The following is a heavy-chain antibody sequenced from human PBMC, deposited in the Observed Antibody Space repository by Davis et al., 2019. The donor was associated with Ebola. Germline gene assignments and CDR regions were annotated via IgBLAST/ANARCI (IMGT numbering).Heavy chain of an antibody. V-gene: IGHV1-18*01. J-gene: IGHJ4*02. CDR2: ISAYNGNT. CDR1: GYTFTSYG. CDR3: ARDRGMITFGGTLDY. Sequence: ASVKVSCKASGYTFTSYGISWVRQAPGQGLEWMGWISAYNGNTNYAQKLQGRVTMTTDTSTSTAYMELRSLRSDDTAVYYRARDRGMITFGGTLDYWGQGTLVTVSS. D-gene: IGHD3-16*01.